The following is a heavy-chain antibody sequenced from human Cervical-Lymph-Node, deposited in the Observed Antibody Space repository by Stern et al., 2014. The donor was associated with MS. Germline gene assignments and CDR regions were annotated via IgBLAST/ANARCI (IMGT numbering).Heavy chain of an antibody. Sequence: EVQLVESGGGLVQPGGSLRLSCAASGFTFDSYSMHWVRQVPGKGLLWVSRLNTDGSSPRYADSVKGRFTISRDNAKNMLYLEMNSLRAEDTAVYYCSGSNWYFFDYWGQGTLVTVSS. D-gene: IGHD6-13*01. CDR1: GFTFDSYS. V-gene: IGHV3-74*02. CDR2: LNTDGSSP. J-gene: IGHJ4*02. CDR3: SGSNWYFFDY.